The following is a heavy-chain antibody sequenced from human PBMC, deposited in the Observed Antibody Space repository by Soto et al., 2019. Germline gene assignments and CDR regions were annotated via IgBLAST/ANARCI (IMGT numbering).Heavy chain of an antibody. V-gene: IGHV4-30-4*01. Sequence: SETLSLTCTVSGGSISSGDYYWSWIRQPPGKGLEWIGYIYYSGSTYYNPSLKSRVTISVDTSKNQFSLKLSSVTAADTAVYSCRGYCSCTSCYGPYFYYGMDVWGQGATVTVSS. CDR2: IYYSGST. D-gene: IGHD2-2*01. J-gene: IGHJ6*02. CDR1: GGSISSGDYY. CDR3: RGYCSCTSCYGPYFYYGMDV.